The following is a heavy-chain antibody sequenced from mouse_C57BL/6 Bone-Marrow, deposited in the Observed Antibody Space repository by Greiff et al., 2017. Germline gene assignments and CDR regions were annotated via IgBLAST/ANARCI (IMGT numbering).Heavy chain of an antibody. D-gene: IGHD1-1*01. J-gene: IGHJ2*01. CDR3: TTVVHY. V-gene: IGHV14-4*01. Sequence: EVQLQQSGAELVRPGASVKLSCTASGFNIKDDYMHWVKQRPEQGLEWIGWIDPENGDTEYATKFQGKAAITADTSSNTAYLQLSSLPSEDTAVYYCTTVVHYWGQGTTLTVSS. CDR2: IDPENGDT. CDR1: GFNIKDDY.